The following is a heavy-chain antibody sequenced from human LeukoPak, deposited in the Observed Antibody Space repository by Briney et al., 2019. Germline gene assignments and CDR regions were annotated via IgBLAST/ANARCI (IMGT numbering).Heavy chain of an antibody. CDR3: ARDPLGIAVAGLPPIYYGMDV. CDR2: IHYSGST. D-gene: IGHD6-19*01. J-gene: IGHJ6*02. CDR1: GGSISTYY. V-gene: IGHV4-59*01. Sequence: PSETLSLTCTASGGSISTYYWSWIRQPPGKGLAWIGYIHYSGSTNYNPSLKSRVTISVDTSKNQFSLKLSSVTAADTAVYYCARDPLGIAVAGLPPIYYGMDVWGQGTTVTVSS.